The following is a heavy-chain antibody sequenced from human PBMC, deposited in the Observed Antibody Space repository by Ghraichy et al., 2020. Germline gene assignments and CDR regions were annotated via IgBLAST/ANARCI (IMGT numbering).Heavy chain of an antibody. J-gene: IGHJ4*02. CDR1: GGSISSYY. CDR2: IYYSGST. D-gene: IGHD1-14*01. CDR3: ARVNRKYYFDY. Sequence: SETLSLTCTVSGGSISSYYWSWIRQPPGKGLEWIGYIYYSGSTNYNPSLKSRVTISVDTSKNQFSLKLSSVTAADTAVYYCARVNRKYYFDYWGQGTLVTVSS. V-gene: IGHV4-59*01.